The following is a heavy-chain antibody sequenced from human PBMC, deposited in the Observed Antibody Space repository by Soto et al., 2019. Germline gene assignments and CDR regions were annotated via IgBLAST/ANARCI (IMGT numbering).Heavy chain of an antibody. CDR1: GFTFSTCV. CDR2: ITGSGTGT. V-gene: IGHV3-23*01. Sequence: EVHPLESGGGLVHPGESLRLSCGASGFTFSTCVMTWVRQAPGKGLEWVSCITGSGTGTHYADSVKGRFTISRDNSKNTMYLQMNNLRVEDTGVYYCAKGLINGRWYAEDWGQGTLVTVSS. CDR3: AKGLINGRWYAED. D-gene: IGHD6-13*01. J-gene: IGHJ4*02.